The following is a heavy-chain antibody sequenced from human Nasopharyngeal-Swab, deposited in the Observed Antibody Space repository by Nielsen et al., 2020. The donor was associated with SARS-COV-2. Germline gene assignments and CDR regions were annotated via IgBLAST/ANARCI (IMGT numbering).Heavy chain of an antibody. CDR2: ISELGTGI. CDR1: GFSITTYG. CDR3: TRGLTGHIVQWNPSPY. J-gene: IGHJ4*02. V-gene: IGHV3-23*01. Sequence: GGSLRLSCAASGFSITTYGMTWVRQAPGKELEWISGISELGTGIYYADSVWGRFTISRDTSKNTVYLQMNTLRADDTALYFCTRGLTGHIVQWNPSPYWGQGTLVTVSS. D-gene: IGHD1-14*01.